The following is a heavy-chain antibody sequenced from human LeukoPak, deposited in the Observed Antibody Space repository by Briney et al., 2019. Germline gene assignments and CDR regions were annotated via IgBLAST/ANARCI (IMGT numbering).Heavy chain of an antibody. D-gene: IGHD3-22*01. Sequence: GGSLRLSCAASGLTFSSYEMNCVRQAPGKGLEWVSYISSSGSTIYYADSVKGRFTISRDNARNSLYLQMNSLRAEDTALYYCARDSRDYDSSASNWFDPWGQGTLFTVSS. CDR3: ARDSRDYDSSASNWFDP. V-gene: IGHV3-48*03. CDR1: GLTFSSYE. CDR2: ISSSGSTI. J-gene: IGHJ5*02.